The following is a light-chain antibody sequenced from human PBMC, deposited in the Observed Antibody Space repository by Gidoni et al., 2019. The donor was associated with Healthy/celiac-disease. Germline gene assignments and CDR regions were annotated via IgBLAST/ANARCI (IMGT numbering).Light chain of an antibody. J-gene: IGLJ2*01. Sequence: SYELTQPPPVSVSPGQTARITCSGDALPKQYAYWYQQKPGQAPVLVIYNDSERPSGIPERFSGSSSGTTVTLTISGVQAEDEADYYCQSADSSGTYHVVFGGGTKLTVL. CDR3: QSADSSGTYHVV. CDR1: ALPKQY. V-gene: IGLV3-25*03. CDR2: NDS.